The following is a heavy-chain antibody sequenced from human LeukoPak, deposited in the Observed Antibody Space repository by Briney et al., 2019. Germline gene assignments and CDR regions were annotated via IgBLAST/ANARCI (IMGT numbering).Heavy chain of an antibody. CDR1: VYSFTIHD. V-gene: IGHV1-8*01. J-gene: IGHJ4*02. Sequence: ASVTVSFKASVYSFTIHDINWVRQATGQGREWMGWMNPNSGNTGYAQKFQGRVTMTTDTSMKTAYIELSSLRSEDTAVYYCARAGRKYAFDYWGQGTLVTVS. CDR3: ARAGRKYAFDY. CDR2: MNPNSGNT.